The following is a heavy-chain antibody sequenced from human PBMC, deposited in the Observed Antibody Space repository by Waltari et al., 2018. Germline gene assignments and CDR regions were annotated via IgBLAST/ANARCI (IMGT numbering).Heavy chain of an antibody. CDR1: GGTFSSYA. J-gene: IGHJ4*02. CDR3: ARDPAMTTAPTRGDY. CDR2: IFPIFGTA. V-gene: IGHV1-69*15. Sequence: QLQLVQSGAEVQKPGSSVKVYCKASGGTFSSYAISWVRQAPGKGLEWMGRIFPIFGTANDAQKFQGRVTITADESTSTAYMELSSLRSEDTAVYYCARDPAMTTAPTRGDYWGQGTLVTVSS. D-gene: IGHD4-17*01.